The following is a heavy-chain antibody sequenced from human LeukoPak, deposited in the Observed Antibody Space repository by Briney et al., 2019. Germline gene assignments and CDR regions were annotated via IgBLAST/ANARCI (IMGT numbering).Heavy chain of an antibody. CDR2: IIPILGTA. Sequence: GASVKVSCKASGGTFSSYAISWVRQAPGQGLEWMGRIIPILGTATYAQKFQGRVTITADESTSTAYMELSSLRSEDTAVYYCAGDSRDGYNYALFDYWGQGTLVTVSS. V-gene: IGHV1-69*11. CDR3: AGDSRDGYNYALFDY. D-gene: IGHD5-24*01. CDR1: GGTFSSYA. J-gene: IGHJ4*02.